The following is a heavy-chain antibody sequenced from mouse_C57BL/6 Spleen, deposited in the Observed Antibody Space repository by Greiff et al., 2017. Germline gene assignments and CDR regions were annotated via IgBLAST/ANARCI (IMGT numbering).Heavy chain of an antibody. D-gene: IGHD2-10*01. Sequence: VQLQQPGAELVMPGASVKLSCKASGYTFTSYWMHWVKQRPGQGLEWIGELDPSDSYTNYNQKFKGKSTLTVDKSSSTAYMQLSSLTSEDSAVYYCASRGLLPPYYFDYWGQGTTLTVSS. CDR1: GYTFTSYW. CDR3: ASRGLLPPYYFDY. J-gene: IGHJ2*01. CDR2: LDPSDSYT. V-gene: IGHV1-69*01.